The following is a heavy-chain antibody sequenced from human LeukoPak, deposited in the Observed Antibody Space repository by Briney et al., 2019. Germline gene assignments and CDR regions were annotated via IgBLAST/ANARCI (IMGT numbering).Heavy chain of an antibody. V-gene: IGHV3-7*01. CDR1: GFTFSRYW. CDR3: ARDLGWFCFDS. Sequence: PGGSLGLSCAASGFTFSRYWMSWVRQGPGKGLEWVANIKKDGSEKGYVDSVKGRFTISRDNAKNSLSLQMNSLRAEDTAVYYCARDLGWFCFDSWGQGTLVTVSS. CDR2: IKKDGSEK. D-gene: IGHD3/OR15-3a*01. J-gene: IGHJ4*02.